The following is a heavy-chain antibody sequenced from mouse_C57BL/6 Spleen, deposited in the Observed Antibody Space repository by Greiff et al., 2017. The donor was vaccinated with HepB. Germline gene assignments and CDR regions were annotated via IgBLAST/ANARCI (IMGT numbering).Heavy chain of an antibody. CDR1: GFTFSSYA. CDR3: ARAYYYGSSYVGAMGD. D-gene: IGHD1-1*01. Sequence: EVKLMESGGGLVKPGGSLKLSCAASGFTFSSYAMSWVRQTPEKRLEWVATISDGGSYTYYPDNVKGRFTISRDNAKNNLYLQVSHLKSEDTAMYYCARAYYYGSSYVGAMGDWGQGTSVTVSS. J-gene: IGHJ4*01. V-gene: IGHV5-4*03. CDR2: ISDGGSYT.